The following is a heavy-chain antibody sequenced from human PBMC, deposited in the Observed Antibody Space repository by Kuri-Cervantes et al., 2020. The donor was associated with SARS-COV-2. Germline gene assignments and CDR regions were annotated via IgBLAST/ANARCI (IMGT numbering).Heavy chain of an antibody. V-gene: IGHV3-43*01. D-gene: IGHD1-1*01. J-gene: IGHJ4*02. CDR1: GFQFDDYT. Sequence: GGSLRLSCAASGFQFDDYTMHWVRQPPGKGLEWVSLISCDGATTYYADSVKGRFTISRDNSRNSLYLQMNVLRSEDTALYYCVKGQTGTTLSLDNWGQGTLVTVSS. CDR2: ISCDGATT. CDR3: VKGQTGTTLSLDN.